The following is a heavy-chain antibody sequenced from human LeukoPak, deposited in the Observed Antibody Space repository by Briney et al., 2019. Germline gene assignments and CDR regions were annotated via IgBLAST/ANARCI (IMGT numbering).Heavy chain of an antibody. J-gene: IGHJ4*02. Sequence: GASVKVSCKASGYTFTYRYLHWVRQAPGQALEWMGWINTNTGNPTYAQGFTGRFVFSLDTSVSTAYLQISSLKAEDTAVYYCARVRGARNVLRFLEWPRYWGQGTLVTVSS. V-gene: IGHV7-4-1*02. CDR1: GYTFTYRY. CDR3: ARVRGARNVLRFLEWPRY. D-gene: IGHD3-3*01. CDR2: INTNTGNP.